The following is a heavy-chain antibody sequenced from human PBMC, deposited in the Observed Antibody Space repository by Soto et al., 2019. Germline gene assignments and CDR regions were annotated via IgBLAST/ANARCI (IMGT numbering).Heavy chain of an antibody. CDR3: ARDLGAIAAQSDI. CDR2: IIPIFGTA. V-gene: IGHV1-69*13. CDR1: GGTFSSYA. D-gene: IGHD6-13*01. Sequence: SVKVSCKASGGTFSSYAISWVRQAPGQGLEWMGGIIPIFGTANYTQKFQGRVTITADESTSTAYMELSSLRSEDTAVYYCARDLGAIAAQSDIWGQGTMVTVSS. J-gene: IGHJ3*02.